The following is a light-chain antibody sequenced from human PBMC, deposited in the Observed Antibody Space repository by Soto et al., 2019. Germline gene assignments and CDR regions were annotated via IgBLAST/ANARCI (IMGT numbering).Light chain of an antibody. V-gene: IGKV1-33*01. J-gene: IGKJ4*01. CDR3: QQYDGLPLT. CDR1: QDIRHY. Sequence: IQMTQSPSSLSASVGDKVTITCQSRQDIRHYLNWYQHKPGEAPKLLIYDASNLETGVPSRFSGSGSGTHFTLTISTLQPEDFSTYSCQQYDGLPLTFGGGTRVESK. CDR2: DAS.